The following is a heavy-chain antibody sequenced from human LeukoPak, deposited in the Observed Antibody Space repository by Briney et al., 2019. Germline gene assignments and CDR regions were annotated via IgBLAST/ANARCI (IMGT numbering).Heavy chain of an antibody. CDR3: AKPTSSLAAAGFDC. CDR1: GFTFSTSW. CDR2: INSDGRST. V-gene: IGHV3-74*01. D-gene: IGHD6-13*01. J-gene: IGHJ4*02. Sequence: GGSLRPSCAPSGFTFSTSWTHWVRQVPGDGLVWVSRINSDGRSTDYADSVKGRFTISRDKSKNTLHLQMNSLKAEDTAVYYCAKPTSSLAAAGFDCWGQGTLVTVSS.